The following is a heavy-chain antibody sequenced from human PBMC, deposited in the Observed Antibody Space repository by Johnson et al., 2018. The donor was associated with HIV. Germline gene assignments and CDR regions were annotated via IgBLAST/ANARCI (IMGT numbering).Heavy chain of an antibody. J-gene: IGHJ3*02. Sequence: QVQLVESGGGVVQPGRSLRLSCAASGFAFSNFGMHWVRQAPGKGLEWVAVTSYDGSNKYYADSVKGRFTISRDNSKNALYLQMNSLRAEDTAVYYCAKGPKYDYVWGGDAFDIWGQGTMVTVSS. CDR2: TSYDGSNK. CDR1: GFAFSNFG. V-gene: IGHV3-30*18. D-gene: IGHD3-16*01. CDR3: AKGPKYDYVWGGDAFDI.